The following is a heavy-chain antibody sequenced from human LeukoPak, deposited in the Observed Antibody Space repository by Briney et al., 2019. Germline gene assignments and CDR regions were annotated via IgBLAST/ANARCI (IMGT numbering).Heavy chain of an antibody. CDR3: ARPRRYDFWSGYSD. V-gene: IGHV4-34*01. J-gene: IGHJ4*01. CDR1: NGSFSNFY. Sequence: PSETLSLTCAVYNGSFSNFYWSWIRQAPGMGLEWIGEINHGGDTNYNPSLKSRVTISVDTSKNQFFLKLTSMTAADTAVYYCARPRRYDFWSGYSDWGHGILVTVSS. CDR2: INHGGDT. D-gene: IGHD3-3*01.